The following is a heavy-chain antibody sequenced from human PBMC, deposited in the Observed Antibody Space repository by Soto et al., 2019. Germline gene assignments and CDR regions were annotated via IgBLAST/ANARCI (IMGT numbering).Heavy chain of an antibody. CDR1: GDSVSSNSAA. D-gene: IGHD6-13*01. V-gene: IGHV6-1*01. J-gene: IGHJ5*02. CDR3: ARGRAAAFNWFDP. CDR2: TYYRSKWYN. Sequence: PSQTLSLPCAISGDSVSSNSAAWNCIRQSPSRGLEWLGRTYYRSKWYNDYAVSVKSRITINPDTSKNQFSLQLNSVTPEDTAVYYCARGRAAAFNWFDPWGQGTLVTVSS.